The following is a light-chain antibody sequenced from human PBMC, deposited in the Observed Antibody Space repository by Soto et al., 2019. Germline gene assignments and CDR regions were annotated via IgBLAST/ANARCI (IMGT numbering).Light chain of an antibody. Sequence: QSVLTQPPSASASLGASVKLTCTLSSGHNSYAIAWHQQQPEKGPLYLIKLHSDGSHSKGDWLPDRFSGSSSGAERYLTISSLQSEDEADYYCQTWSTDIRVFGGGTKLTVL. CDR1: SGHNSYA. CDR2: LHSDGSH. CDR3: QTWSTDIRV. J-gene: IGLJ3*02. V-gene: IGLV4-69*01.